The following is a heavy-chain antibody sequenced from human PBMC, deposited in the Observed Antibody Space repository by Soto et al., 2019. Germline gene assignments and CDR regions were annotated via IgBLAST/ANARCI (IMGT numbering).Heavy chain of an antibody. Sequence: QVQLVESGGGVVQPGRSLTLSCAASGFTFSRFSMHWVSQAPGKGLAWVAVISYDGSNTHYAESVKGRFNISRDDSKNTVYLQMNNLRGEDSAVYYCARDHGMFLSYYYYGMDVWGKGATVTVSS. J-gene: IGHJ6*04. CDR3: ARDHGMFLSYYYYGMDV. CDR2: ISYDGSNT. CDR1: GFTFSRFS. D-gene: IGHD3-10*02. V-gene: IGHV3-30-3*01.